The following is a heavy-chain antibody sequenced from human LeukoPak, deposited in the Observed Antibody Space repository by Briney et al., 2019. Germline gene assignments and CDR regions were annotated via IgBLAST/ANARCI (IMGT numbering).Heavy chain of an antibody. V-gene: IGHV4-39*01. CDR1: GGSIGSSSYY. CDR3: ARRRIAAAGTDY. D-gene: IGHD6-13*01. CDR2: IYCSGST. Sequence: PSETLSLTCTVSGGSIGSSSYYWDWIRQSPGKGLEWVGSIYCSGSTYYNPSLKSRVTISVDTSKNQFSLMLSSVTAADTAVYYCARRRIAAAGTDYWGQGTLVTVSS. J-gene: IGHJ4*02.